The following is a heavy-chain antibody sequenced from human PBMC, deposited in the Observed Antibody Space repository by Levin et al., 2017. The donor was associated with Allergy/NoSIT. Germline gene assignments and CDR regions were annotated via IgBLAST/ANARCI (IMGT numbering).Heavy chain of an antibody. CDR3: VRSPTTGTALGFDI. D-gene: IGHD1-1*01. V-gene: IGHV3-23*01. Sequence: PGESLKISCAASRFTFSNYAMSWVRQAPGKGLEWVSTISGGGTTYYADSVKGRFTISRDNSKDTLSLQVFSLRAEDTAIYYCVRSPTTGTALGFDIWGQGTMVTVSS. CDR2: ISGGGTT. CDR1: RFTFSNYA. J-gene: IGHJ3*02.